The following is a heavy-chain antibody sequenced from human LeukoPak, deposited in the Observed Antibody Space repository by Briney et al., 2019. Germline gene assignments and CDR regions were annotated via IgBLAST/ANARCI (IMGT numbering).Heavy chain of an antibody. CDR1: GGSFSGYY. CDR2: INHSGST. J-gene: IGHJ3*02. V-gene: IGHV4-34*01. D-gene: IGHD6-19*01. CDR3: ARGRRSSGWYSFDAFDI. Sequence: SETLSLTCAVYGGSFSGYYWSWIRQPPGKGLEWIGEINHSGSTNYNPSLKSRVTVSVDTSKNQFSLKLSSVTAADTAVYYCARGRRSSGWYSFDAFDIWGQGTMVTVSS.